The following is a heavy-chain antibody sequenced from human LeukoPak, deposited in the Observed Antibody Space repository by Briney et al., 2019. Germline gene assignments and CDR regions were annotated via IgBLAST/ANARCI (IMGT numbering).Heavy chain of an antibody. CDR1: GFTFSSYA. D-gene: IGHD3-10*01. Sequence: PGGSLRLSCAASGFTFSSYAMSWVRQAPGKGPEWVSAISGSGGSTYYADSVKGRFTISRDNSKNTLYLQMNSLRAEDTAVYYCAKGRTGSGSYWDYWGQGTLVTVSS. CDR2: ISGSGGST. V-gene: IGHV3-23*01. J-gene: IGHJ4*02. CDR3: AKGRTGSGSYWDY.